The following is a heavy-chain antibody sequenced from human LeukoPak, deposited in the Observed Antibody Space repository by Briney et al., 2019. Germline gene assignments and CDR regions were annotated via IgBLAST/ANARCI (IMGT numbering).Heavy chain of an antibody. CDR3: ARMPKHITILGVVAIKPV. D-gene: IGHD3-3*01. V-gene: IGHV4-34*01. CDR2: INRSGTT. CDR1: GGSFSGYS. J-gene: IGHJ4*02. Sequence: SETLSLTCAVHGGSFSGYSWHWIRQSPGKGLEWIGEINRSGTTNYNESLKSRVTMSVDTSKIQFSLSLSSVTAADTAVYYCARMPKHITILGVVAIKPVWGQGTLVSVSS.